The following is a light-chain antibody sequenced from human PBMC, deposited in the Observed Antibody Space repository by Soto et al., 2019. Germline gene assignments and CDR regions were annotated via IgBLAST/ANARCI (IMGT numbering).Light chain of an antibody. J-gene: IGLJ2*01. CDR2: GNN. Sequence: QSVLTQPPSVSGAPGQRVTISCTGSSSNIGAGYDVHWYQQLPGTAPKLLIYGNNNRPSGVPDRFSGSKSGTSASLAIIGLQADDEADYFCQSYDTTLSESPVVFGGGTKLTVL. CDR1: SSNIGAGYD. V-gene: IGLV1-40*01. CDR3: QSYDTTLSESPVV.